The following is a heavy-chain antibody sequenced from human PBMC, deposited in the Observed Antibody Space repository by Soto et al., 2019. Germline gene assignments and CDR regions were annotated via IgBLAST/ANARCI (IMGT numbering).Heavy chain of an antibody. J-gene: IGHJ6*02. D-gene: IGHD2-8*01. CDR2: IIPTGST. CDR1: GASVSGQY. Sequence: QVQIHQRGAGLLKPSETLSLTCAVSGASVSGQYWSWIRQPPGKWLAWVGEIIPTGSTTYNPSLKSRLSFSLDTSKNHSSLNLTSVSVADTAVYYCARGGISMAWNYYYYGMDVWGQGTTVTVSS. V-gene: IGHV4-34*01. CDR3: ARGGISMAWNYYYYGMDV.